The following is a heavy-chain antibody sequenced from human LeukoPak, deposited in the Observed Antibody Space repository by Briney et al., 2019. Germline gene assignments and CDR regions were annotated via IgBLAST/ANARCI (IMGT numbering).Heavy chain of an antibody. CDR1: GGSISSYY. D-gene: IGHD5-24*01. Sequence: SETLSLTCTVSGGSISSYYWSWIRQPAGKGLEWIGRIYISVSTNYNPSLKSRVTISVDPAKNQFSLKVNSATAADTAVYYCARDVRDDYPGALEIWGQGTMVTVSS. V-gene: IGHV4-4*07. CDR3: ARDVRDDYPGALEI. CDR2: IYISVST. J-gene: IGHJ3*02.